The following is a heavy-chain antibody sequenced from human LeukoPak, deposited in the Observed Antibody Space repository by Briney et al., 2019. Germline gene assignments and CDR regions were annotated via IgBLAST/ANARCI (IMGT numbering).Heavy chain of an antibody. D-gene: IGHD3-22*01. CDR2: IYYSGST. CDR3: ARQVRDSSPGLYFDY. V-gene: IGHV4-39*01. J-gene: IGHJ4*02. CDR1: GYSISSSSYY. Sequence: SETLSLTCTVSGYSISSSSYYWGWIRQPPGKGLEWIGSIYYSGSTYYNPSLKSRVTISVDTSKNQFSLKLRSVTAADTAVYYCARQVRDSSPGLYFDYWGQGTLVTVSS.